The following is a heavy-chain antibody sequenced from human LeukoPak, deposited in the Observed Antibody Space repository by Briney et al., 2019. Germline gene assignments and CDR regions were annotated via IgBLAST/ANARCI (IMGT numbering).Heavy chain of an antibody. V-gene: IGHV1-69*06. CDR1: GGTFSNYG. CDR2: IFLRIRAP. D-gene: IGHD1-26*01. CDR3: ARGSSGSHTFDD. J-gene: IGHJ4*02. Sequence: GASVKVSCKSSGGTFSNYGFTWVGQAPGQGLEWMGVIFLRIRAPPYAQRFQDRMTITADRSANTTYLDLTGLTSDDTAVYYCARGSSGSHTFDDWGQGTLVVVSS.